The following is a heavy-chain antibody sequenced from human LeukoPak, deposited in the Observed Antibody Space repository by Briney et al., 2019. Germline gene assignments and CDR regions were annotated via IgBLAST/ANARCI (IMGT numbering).Heavy chain of an antibody. Sequence: PGGSLRLSCAASGFTFSSYWMHWVRQAPGKGLVWVSRINSDGSSTSYADSVKGRFTISRDNAKNTLYLQMNSLRAEDTAVYYCARGVHSSGWWETGFDYWGQGTLVTVSS. D-gene: IGHD6-19*01. CDR2: INSDGSST. J-gene: IGHJ4*02. CDR1: GFTFSSYW. V-gene: IGHV3-74*01. CDR3: ARGVHSSGWWETGFDY.